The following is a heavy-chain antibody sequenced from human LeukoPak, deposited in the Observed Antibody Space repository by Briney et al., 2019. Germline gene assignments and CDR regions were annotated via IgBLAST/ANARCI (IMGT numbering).Heavy chain of an antibody. CDR1: GGTFSSYA. V-gene: IGHV1-69*17. J-gene: IGHJ4*02. Sequence: SVKVSCKASGGTFSSYAISWVRQAPGQGLEWMGRIIPIFGIANYAQKFQGRVTTTADKSTSTAYMELSSLRSEDTAVYYCARDSDTVTREYYFDYWGQGTLVTVSS. D-gene: IGHD4-11*01. CDR3: ARDSDTVTREYYFDY. CDR2: IIPIFGIA.